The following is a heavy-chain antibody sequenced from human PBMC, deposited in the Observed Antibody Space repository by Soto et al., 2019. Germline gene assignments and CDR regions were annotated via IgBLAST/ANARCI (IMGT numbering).Heavy chain of an antibody. CDR1: GGSISRYY. J-gene: IGHJ3*02. D-gene: IGHD3-3*01. CDR3: ARMGFFGGAWAFDI. V-gene: IGHV4-59*01. Sequence: QVQLQESGPGLVKPSEALSLTCTVSGGSISRYYWSWIRQLPGKRLEWIGYIYYSGSTGHNPSLKSRVTISADTSKNQFSLELISVTAADTAVYYCARMGFFGGAWAFDIWGQGTKVTVSS. CDR2: IYYSGST.